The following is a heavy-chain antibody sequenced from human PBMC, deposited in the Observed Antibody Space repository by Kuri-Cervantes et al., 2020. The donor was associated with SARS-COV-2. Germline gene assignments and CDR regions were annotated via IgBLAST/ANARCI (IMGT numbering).Heavy chain of an antibody. CDR3: ARLPSYYYYGMDV. Sequence: SETLSLTCVVCGASISSSSYYWGWIRQPPGKGLEWIGSIYYSGSTYYNPSLKSRVTISVDTSKNQFSLKLSSVTAADTAVYYCARLPSYYYYGMDVWGQGTTVTVSS. CDR1: GASISSSSYY. J-gene: IGHJ6*02. CDR2: IYYSGST. V-gene: IGHV4-39*01.